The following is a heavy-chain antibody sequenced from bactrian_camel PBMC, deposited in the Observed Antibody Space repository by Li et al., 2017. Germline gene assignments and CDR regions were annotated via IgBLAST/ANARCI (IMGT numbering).Heavy chain of an antibody. CDR3: AADHNRRCMGWPTVEYDI. Sequence: HVQLVESGGGAVQAGGSLRLSCVASAPTYSINCMGWFRQAPGKQREEVAVAYINTRSAKYGDSVKGRFTITQDNGKNTVYLQMNNLKPEDTAMYYCAADHNRRCMGWPTVEYDITGQGTQVTVS. CDR2: YINTRSA. D-gene: IGHD3*01. V-gene: IGHV3S53*01. CDR1: APTYSINC. J-gene: IGHJ4*01.